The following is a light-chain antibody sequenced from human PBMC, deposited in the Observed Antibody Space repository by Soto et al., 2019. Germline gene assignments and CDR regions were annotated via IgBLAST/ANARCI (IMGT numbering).Light chain of an antibody. CDR2: DTS. Sequence: EIVLTQSPATLSLSPGERATLSCRASQTVGSYLAWFRQTPGQTPRLLIYDTSIRATGVPARFSGSGSGTDFTLAINSLQSEDFAVYYCQRYNNWPLTFGGGTKV. J-gene: IGKJ4*01. CDR1: QTVGSY. CDR3: QRYNNWPLT. V-gene: IGKV3-11*01.